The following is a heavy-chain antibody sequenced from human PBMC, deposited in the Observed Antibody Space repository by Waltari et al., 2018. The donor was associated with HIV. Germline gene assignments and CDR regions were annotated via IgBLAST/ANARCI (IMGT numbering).Heavy chain of an antibody. CDR1: GYSVSSYY. V-gene: IGHV1-2*02. CDR3: ARDMNYYGSGRGWFDP. Sequence: QVPLAQSGAEVKSLGASVKVSCAASGYSVSSYYLHWVRQAPGQGLEWMGWINPKSGGTKYAEKFQGRVTMTRDTSITTVYMELNSLMSDDTAVYYCARDMNYYGSGRGWFDPWGQGTLVTVSS. D-gene: IGHD3-10*01. J-gene: IGHJ5*02. CDR2: INPKSGGT.